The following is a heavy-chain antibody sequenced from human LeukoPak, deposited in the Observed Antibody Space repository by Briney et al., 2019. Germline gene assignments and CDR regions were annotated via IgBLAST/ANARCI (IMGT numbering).Heavy chain of an antibody. Sequence: ASVKVSCKASGYTFTSYDINWVRQATGQGLEWMGWMNPNSGSTGYTQKFQGRVTITRNTSISTAYMELSGLRSEDTAVYYCARGRSTGYPYYFEYWGQGTLVTVSS. CDR3: ARGRSTGYPYYFEY. J-gene: IGHJ4*02. CDR1: GYTFTSYD. D-gene: IGHD5-12*01. CDR2: MNPNSGST. V-gene: IGHV1-8*03.